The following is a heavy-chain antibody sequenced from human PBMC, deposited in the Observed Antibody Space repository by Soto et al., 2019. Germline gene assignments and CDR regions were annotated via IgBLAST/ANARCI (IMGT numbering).Heavy chain of an antibody. D-gene: IGHD3-16*01. Sequence: SETLSLTCTVSGGSISSYYWSWIRQPPGKGLEWIGYIYYSGSTNYNPSLKSRVTISVDTSKNQFSPKLSSVTAADTAVYYCARLTFGGYWFDPWGQGTLVTVSS. CDR2: IYYSGST. J-gene: IGHJ5*02. V-gene: IGHV4-59*01. CDR3: ARLTFGGYWFDP. CDR1: GGSISSYY.